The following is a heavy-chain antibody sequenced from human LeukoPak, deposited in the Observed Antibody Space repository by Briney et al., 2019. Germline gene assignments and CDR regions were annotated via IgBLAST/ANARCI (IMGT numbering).Heavy chain of an antibody. CDR2: IYYTGST. V-gene: IGHV4-59*01. CDR1: GYSISGSY. CDR3: SRGSVARFDN. Sequence: SETLSLTCSVPGYSISGSYWSWVRQPPGKTLEWIGYIYYTGSTNYNPSLKSRVTISADTSKSQFYLNVTSVTAADTAVYYCSRGSVARFDNWGQGILVTVSS. J-gene: IGHJ4*02. D-gene: IGHD6-19*01.